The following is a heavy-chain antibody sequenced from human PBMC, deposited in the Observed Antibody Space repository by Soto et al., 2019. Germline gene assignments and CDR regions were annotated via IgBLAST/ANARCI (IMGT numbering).Heavy chain of an antibody. V-gene: IGHV3-23*01. CDR3: AKDQNNWNYLGWFDP. CDR1: GFTFSSYA. J-gene: IGHJ5*02. CDR2: ISGSGGST. Sequence: EVQLLESGGGLVQPGGSLRLSCAASGFTFSSYAMSWVRQAPRKGLEWVSAISGSGGSTYYADSVKGRFTISRDNSKNTLYLQMNSLRAEDTAVYYCAKDQNNWNYLGWFDPWGQGTLVTVSS. D-gene: IGHD1-7*01.